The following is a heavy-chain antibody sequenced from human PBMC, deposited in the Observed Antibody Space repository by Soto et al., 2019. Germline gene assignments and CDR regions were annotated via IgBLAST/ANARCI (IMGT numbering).Heavy chain of an antibody. V-gene: IGHV3-23*01. CDR2: ISGSGGST. J-gene: IGHJ4*02. Sequence: EVQLLESGGGLVQPGGSLRLSCAASGFTFSSYAMSWVRQAPGKGLEWVSAISGSGGSTYYADSVKGRFTISRDNSKNTLYLQMNRLRAEDTAVYYCAKDRVLWFGELSGCFAPLDYWGQGTLVTVSS. CDR3: AKDRVLWFGELSGCFAPLDY. D-gene: IGHD3-10*01. CDR1: GFTFSSYA.